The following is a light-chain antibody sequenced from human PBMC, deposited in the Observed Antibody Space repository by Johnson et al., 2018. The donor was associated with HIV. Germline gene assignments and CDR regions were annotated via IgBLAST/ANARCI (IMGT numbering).Light chain of an antibody. Sequence: QSALTQPPSVSAAPGQKVTISCSGSSSNIGNNYVSWYQQLPGTAPKLIIYENNKRPSGIPDRFSGSKSGTSATLGITGLQTGDEADYYCGTWDSSLSAGGGFGTGTKVTIL. CDR1: SSNIGNNY. CDR2: ENN. J-gene: IGLJ1*01. V-gene: IGLV1-51*02. CDR3: GTWDSSLSAGGG.